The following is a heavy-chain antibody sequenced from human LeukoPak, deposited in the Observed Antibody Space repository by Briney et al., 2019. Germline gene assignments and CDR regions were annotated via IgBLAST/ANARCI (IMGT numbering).Heavy chain of an antibody. CDR1: GFTFSSYS. CDR3: VGEAPGY. CDR2: ISSSSSTI. V-gene: IGHV3-48*04. D-gene: IGHD2-2*01. Sequence: PGGSLRLSCAASGFTFSSYSMNWVRQAPGKGLEWVSYISSSSSTIYYADSVKGRFTISRDNAKNSVYLQMNDLRVEDTAVYYCVGEAPGYWGQGALVTVSS. J-gene: IGHJ4*02.